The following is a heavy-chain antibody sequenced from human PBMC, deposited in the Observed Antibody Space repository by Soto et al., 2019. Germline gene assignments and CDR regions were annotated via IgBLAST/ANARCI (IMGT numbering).Heavy chain of an antibody. CDR3: ARDRRYCSGGSCYLPPGLNWYFDL. J-gene: IGHJ2*01. Sequence: EVQLVESGGALVQPGGSLRLSCAASGFTFTSHEMNWVRQAPGKGLEWVSYISSSGSTIHYADSVKGRFTISRDNAKNSLYLQMNSLRAEDTAVYYCARDRRYCSGGSCYLPPGLNWYFDLWGRGTLVTVSS. CDR1: GFTFTSHE. D-gene: IGHD2-15*01. V-gene: IGHV3-48*03. CDR2: ISSSGSTI.